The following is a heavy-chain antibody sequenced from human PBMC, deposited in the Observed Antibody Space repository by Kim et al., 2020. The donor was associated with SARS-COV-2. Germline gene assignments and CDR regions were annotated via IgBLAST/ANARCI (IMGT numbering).Heavy chain of an antibody. V-gene: IGHV3-30*04. CDR2: ISYDGSNK. J-gene: IGHJ6*02. CDR1: GFTFSSYA. D-gene: IGHD2-2*01. Sequence: GGSLRLSCAASGFTFSSYAMHWVRQAPGKGLEWVAVISYDGSNKYYADSVKGRFTISRDNSKNTLYLQMNSLRAEDTAVYYCARGSRARHYCYYGMDVWGQGTTVTVSS. CDR3: ARGSRARHYCYYGMDV.